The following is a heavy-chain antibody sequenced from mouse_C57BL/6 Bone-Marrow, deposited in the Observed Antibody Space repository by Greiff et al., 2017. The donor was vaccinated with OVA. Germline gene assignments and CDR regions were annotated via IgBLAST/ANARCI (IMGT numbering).Heavy chain of an antibody. CDR1: GYSFTSYY. V-gene: IGHV1-66*01. D-gene: IGHD3-1*01. CDR2: IYPGSGNT. Sequence: VQLQQSGPELVKPGASVKISCKASGYSFTSYYIHWVKQRPGQGLEWIGWIYPGSGNTKYNEKFKGKATLSADTSSSTAYMQLSSLKSEDSAVYYCARSQLKYYFDYWGQGTTLTVSS. J-gene: IGHJ2*01. CDR3: ARSQLKYYFDY.